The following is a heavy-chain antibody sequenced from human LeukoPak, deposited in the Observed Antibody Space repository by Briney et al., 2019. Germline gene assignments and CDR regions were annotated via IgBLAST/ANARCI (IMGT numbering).Heavy chain of an antibody. CDR3: AKVVGSSSGYYFDY. Sequence: GGSLRLSCAASGFTFSTYAMSWVRQAPGKGLEWVSTISDIGDYTCNADSVKGRFTISRDNSKNTLYLQMNSLRAEDTAVYYCAKVVGSSSGYYFDYWGQGTLVTVSS. J-gene: IGHJ4*02. V-gene: IGHV3-23*01. CDR2: ISDIGDYT. CDR1: GFTFSTYA. D-gene: IGHD6-6*01.